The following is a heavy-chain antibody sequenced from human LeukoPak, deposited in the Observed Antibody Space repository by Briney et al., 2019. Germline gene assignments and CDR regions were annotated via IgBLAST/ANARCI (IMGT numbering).Heavy chain of an antibody. V-gene: IGHV3-9*01. CDR1: GFTFDDYA. D-gene: IGHD6-13*01. CDR2: ISWNSGSI. J-gene: IGHJ4*02. Sequence: GRSLRLSCAASGFTFDDYAMHWVRQAPGKGLEWVSGISWNSGSIGYADSVKGRFTISRDNAKNSLYLQMNSLRAEDTAVYYCAKVRGIAAAGLNDYWGQGTLVTVSS. CDR3: AKVRGIAAAGLNDY.